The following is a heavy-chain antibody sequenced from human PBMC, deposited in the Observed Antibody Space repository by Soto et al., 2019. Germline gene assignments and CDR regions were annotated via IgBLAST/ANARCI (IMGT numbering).Heavy chain of an antibody. Sequence: PSETLSLTCTVSGGSISSGGYSWSWIRQPPGKGLEWIGYIYHSGTTYYNPSLKSRVSISVDTSKNQFSLKLSSVTAADTAVYYCARGAGGWNSPNWFDPWGQGTLVTVSS. CDR1: GGSISSGGYS. V-gene: IGHV4-30-2*01. CDR2: IYHSGTT. D-gene: IGHD1-7*01. CDR3: ARGAGGWNSPNWFDP. J-gene: IGHJ5*02.